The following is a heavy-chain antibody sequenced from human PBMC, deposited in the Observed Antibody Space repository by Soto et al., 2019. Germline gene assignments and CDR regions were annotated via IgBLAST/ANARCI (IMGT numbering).Heavy chain of an antibody. CDR1: GGSISSYY. D-gene: IGHD6-13*01. CDR2: IYYSGST. V-gene: IGHV4-59*01. J-gene: IGHJ6*02. Sequence: PSETLSLTCTVSGGSISSYYWSWIRQPPGKGLEWIGYIYYSGSTNYNPSLKSRVTISVDTSKNQFSLKLSSVTAADTAVYYCARDKAVSYSTDVAGYYYYGMDVWGQGTTVT. CDR3: ARDKAVSYSTDVAGYYYYGMDV.